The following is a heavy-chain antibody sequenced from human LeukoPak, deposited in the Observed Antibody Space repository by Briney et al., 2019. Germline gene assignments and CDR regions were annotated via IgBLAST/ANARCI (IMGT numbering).Heavy chain of an antibody. Sequence: GGSLRLSCGASGFTFSTYGMTWVRQAPGKGLEWVSGISGSGDSTYYADSVKGRFTISRDNGRNTVFLQMSSLRAEDTALYYCARKSASGNYPLDYWGQGTLVTVSS. CDR3: ARKSASGNYPLDY. V-gene: IGHV3-23*01. CDR1: GFTFSTYG. J-gene: IGHJ4*02. D-gene: IGHD3-10*01. CDR2: ISGSGDST.